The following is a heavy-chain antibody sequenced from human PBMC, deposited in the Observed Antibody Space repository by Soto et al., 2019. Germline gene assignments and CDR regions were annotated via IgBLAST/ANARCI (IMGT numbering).Heavy chain of an antibody. Sequence: SDALSLTCTGCGGSISSYYWSRIRQPPGKGLEWIGYIYYSGSTNYNPSLKGRVTISVDTSKNQFSLKLSSVTAADTAVYYCARGRLWFGESLYYYYYMDVWGKGTTVTVSS. D-gene: IGHD3-10*01. CDR1: GGSISSYY. J-gene: IGHJ6*03. CDR3: ARGRLWFGESLYYYYYMDV. V-gene: IGHV4-59*01. CDR2: IYYSGST.